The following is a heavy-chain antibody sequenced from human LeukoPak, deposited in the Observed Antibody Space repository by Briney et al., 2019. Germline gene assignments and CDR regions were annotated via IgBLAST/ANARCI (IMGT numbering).Heavy chain of an antibody. D-gene: IGHD2-21*02. CDR1: GFSLSTSGVG. J-gene: IGHJ5*02. Sequence: SGPTLVNPTQTLTLTCTFSGFSLSTSGVGVGWIRQPPGKALEWLALIYWNGDKRYSPSLKSRLTITKDTSKNQVVLTMTNMDPVDTATYYCAHSAFTLVVVTAIGWFDPWGQGTLVTVSS. V-gene: IGHV2-5*01. CDR3: AHSAFTLVVVTAIGWFDP. CDR2: IYWNGDK.